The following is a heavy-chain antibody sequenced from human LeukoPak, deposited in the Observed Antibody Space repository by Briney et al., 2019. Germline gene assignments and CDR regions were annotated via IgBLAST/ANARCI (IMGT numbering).Heavy chain of an antibody. CDR1: GGSINSYY. CDR3: ARARYVNSFYAFDI. J-gene: IGHJ3*02. V-gene: IGHV4-4*07. D-gene: IGHD3-9*01. Sequence: SETLSLTCTVSGGSINSYYWSWIRQPAGKGLEWIGRIYTSGSTNYSPSLKSRVTIFGDTSKNQFFLKLSSVTAADTAMYYCARARYVNSFYAFDIWGQGTLVTVSS. CDR2: IYTSGST.